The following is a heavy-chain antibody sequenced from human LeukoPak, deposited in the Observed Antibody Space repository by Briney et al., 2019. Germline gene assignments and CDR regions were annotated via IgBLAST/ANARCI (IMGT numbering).Heavy chain of an antibody. CDR2: IYYSGST. D-gene: IGHD1-26*01. J-gene: IGHJ4*02. Sequence: SETLSLTCTVSGGSISSYYWSWIRQPPGKGLEWIGSIYYSGSTYYNPSLKSRVTISVDTSKNQFSLKLSSVTAADTAVYYCARQAGGNYHYFDYWGQGTLVTVSS. V-gene: IGHV4-59*05. CDR1: GGSISSYY. CDR3: ARQAGGNYHYFDY.